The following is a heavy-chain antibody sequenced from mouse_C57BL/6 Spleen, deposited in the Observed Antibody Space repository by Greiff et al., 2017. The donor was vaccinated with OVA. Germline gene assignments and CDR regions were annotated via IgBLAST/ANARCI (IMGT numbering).Heavy chain of an antibody. D-gene: IGHD1-1*01. CDR3: ARGGYGSSWYFDV. Sequence: EVQLQESGPGLVKPSQSLSLTCSVTGYSITSGYYWNWIRQFPGNKLEWMGYISYDGSNNYNPSLKNRISITRDTSKNQFFLKLNSVTTEDTATYYCARGGYGSSWYFDVWGTGTTVTVSS. CDR2: ISYDGSN. CDR1: GYSITSGYY. J-gene: IGHJ1*03. V-gene: IGHV3-6*01.